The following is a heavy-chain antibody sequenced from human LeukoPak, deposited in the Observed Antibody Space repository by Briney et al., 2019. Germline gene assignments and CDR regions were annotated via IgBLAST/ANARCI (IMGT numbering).Heavy chain of an antibody. V-gene: IGHV3-7*03. CDR2: IKQDGSEK. J-gene: IGHJ4*02. CDR3: ARDNPPDY. Sequence: GSLRIFCLASGFTFSNFLMSWVRPAPGKGLEWVANIKQDGSEKSYVESVRGRFTISRDNAKNSLYLQLNSLRAEDTALYYCARDNPPDYWGQGTLVTVSS. CDR1: GFTFSNFL.